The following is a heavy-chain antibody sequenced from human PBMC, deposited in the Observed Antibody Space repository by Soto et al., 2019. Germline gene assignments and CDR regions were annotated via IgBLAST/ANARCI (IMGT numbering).Heavy chain of an antibody. CDR3: AKDRLGATPYYFDY. CDR1: GFTFSSYA. CDR2: ISGSGGTT. J-gene: IGHJ4*02. V-gene: IGHV3-23*01. D-gene: IGHD1-26*01. Sequence: EVQLLESGGGLVQPGGSLRLSCAASGFTFSSYAMSWVRQAPGKGLEWVSAISGSGGTTYYVDSVKGRFTISRDNSKNTLYLQMNSLRAEDTALYYCAKDRLGATPYYFDYWGQGTLVTVSS.